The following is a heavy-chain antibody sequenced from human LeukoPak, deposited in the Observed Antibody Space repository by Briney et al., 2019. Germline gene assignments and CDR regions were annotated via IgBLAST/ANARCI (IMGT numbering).Heavy chain of an antibody. Sequence: PGGSLRLSCAASGFTLSSYSMNWVRQAPGKGLEWVANIKQDGSEKYYVDSVKGRFTTSRDNAKNSLYLQMNSLRAEDTAVYYCARPGHYYDSSGYYYDAFDIWGQGTMVTVSS. CDR2: IKQDGSEK. CDR1: GFTLSSYS. CDR3: ARPGHYYDSSGYYYDAFDI. J-gene: IGHJ3*02. D-gene: IGHD3-22*01. V-gene: IGHV3-7*01.